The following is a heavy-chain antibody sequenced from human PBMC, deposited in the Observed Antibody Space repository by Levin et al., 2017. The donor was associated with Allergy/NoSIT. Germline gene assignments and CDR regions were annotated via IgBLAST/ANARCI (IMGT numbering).Heavy chain of an antibody. CDR3: AKYNTRGYVDY. V-gene: IGHV1-8*01. CDR1: GYTFTSED. CDR2: MNPNSGNT. D-gene: IGHD3-10*01. J-gene: IGHJ4*02. Sequence: GGSLRLSCKASGYTFTSEDINWVRQATGQGLEWMGWMNPNSGNTGYAQKFQGRVTMTRSTSISTAYMELSSLRSEDTAVYYCAKYNTRGYVDYWGQGTLVTVSS.